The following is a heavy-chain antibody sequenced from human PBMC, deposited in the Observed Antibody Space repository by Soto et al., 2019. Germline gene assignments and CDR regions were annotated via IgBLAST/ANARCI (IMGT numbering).Heavy chain of an antibody. CDR3: ATRSGHDAFDI. D-gene: IGHD3-10*01. V-gene: IGHV1-46*01. J-gene: IGHJ3*02. CDR2: IIPIVGIT. Sequence: ASVKVSCKASGYTFTGYYIHWVRQAPGQGLGWMGMIIPIVGITNYAQKFQGRVTITADKSTSTVYMELSSLRSEDTAVYYCATRSGHDAFDIWGQGTMVTVSS. CDR1: GYTFTGYY.